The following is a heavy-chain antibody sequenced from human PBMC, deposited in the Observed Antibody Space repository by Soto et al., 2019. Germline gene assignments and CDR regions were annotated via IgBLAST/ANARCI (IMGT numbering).Heavy chain of an antibody. D-gene: IGHD2-15*01. J-gene: IGHJ4*02. V-gene: IGHV5-51*01. CDR2: IYPGDSDT. CDR3: ARRGYCSGGSCYHFDY. CDR1: GYSFTSYW. Sequence: GESLKISCKGSGYSFTSYWIGWVRQMPGKGLEWMGIIYPGDSDTRYSPSFQGQVTISADKSISTAYLQWSSLKASDTAMYYCARRGYCSGGSCYHFDYWGQGTLVTVSS.